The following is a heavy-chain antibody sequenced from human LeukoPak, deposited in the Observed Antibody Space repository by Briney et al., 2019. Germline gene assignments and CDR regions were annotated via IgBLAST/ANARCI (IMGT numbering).Heavy chain of an antibody. CDR1: GYTFTGYY. D-gene: IGHD2-15*01. CDR3: ARFVVVVAATGLYYYYGMDV. J-gene: IGHJ6*02. Sequence: WASVKVSCKASGYTFTGYYMHWVRQAPGQGLERMGWINPNSGGTNYAQKFQGRVTMTRDTSISTAYMELSRLRSDDTAVYYCARFVVVVAATGLYYYYGMDVWGQGTTVTVSS. V-gene: IGHV1-2*02. CDR2: INPNSGGT.